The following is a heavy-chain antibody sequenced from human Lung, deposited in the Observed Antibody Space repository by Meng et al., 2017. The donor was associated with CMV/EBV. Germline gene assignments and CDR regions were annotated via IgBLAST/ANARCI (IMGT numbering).Heavy chain of an antibody. CDR3: ARHQNGGTYPLDY. CDR2: NYYSGST. D-gene: IGHD3-16*02. V-gene: IGHV4-59*08. J-gene: IGHJ4*02. CDR1: GCSISTDS. Sequence: GPGHGLVKPSETLSRACAVSGCSISTDSWSWIRQPPGKGLEWIGNNYYSGSTNYNPSLASRVTISVDSSKNQFSLKLSSVTAADTAVYYCARHQNGGTYPLDYWGQGTLVTVSS.